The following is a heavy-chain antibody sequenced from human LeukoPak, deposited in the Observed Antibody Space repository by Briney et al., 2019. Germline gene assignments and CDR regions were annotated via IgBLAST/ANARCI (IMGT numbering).Heavy chain of an antibody. J-gene: IGHJ4*02. V-gene: IGHV3-30*02. CDR2: IEKDGSNK. CDR1: GFTFSGSA. D-gene: IGHD6-19*01. CDR3: AKDLEQWPAVPEY. Sequence: GGSLRLSCAASGFTFSGSAMHWVRQAPGKGLDWVAFIEKDGSNKYYADSVKGRFTVSRDNSKNRLYLQMNSLRPEETALYYCAKDLEQWPAVPEYWGQGTLVIVSS.